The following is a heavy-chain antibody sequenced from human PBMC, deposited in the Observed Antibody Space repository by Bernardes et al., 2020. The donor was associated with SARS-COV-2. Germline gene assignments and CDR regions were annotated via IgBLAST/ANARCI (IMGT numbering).Heavy chain of an antibody. J-gene: IGHJ4*02. CDR1: GFTFSSYA. CDR2: ISRSGGST. D-gene: IGHD4-17*01. CDR3: AKKEIGDSHFFDY. V-gene: IGHV3-23*01. Sequence: GGSLRLSCAASGFTFSSYAMSWVRQAPGKGLEWVSSISRSGGSTSYADSVKGRFTISRDNSKNTLYLQMNSLRAEDTAVYYCAKKEIGDSHFFDYWGQGTLVTVSS.